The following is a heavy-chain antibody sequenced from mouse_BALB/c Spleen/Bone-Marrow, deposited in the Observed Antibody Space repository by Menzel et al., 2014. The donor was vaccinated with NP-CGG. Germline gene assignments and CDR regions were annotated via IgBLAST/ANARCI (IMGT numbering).Heavy chain of an antibody. CDR1: GFNIKDTY. D-gene: IGHD2-14*01. V-gene: IGHV14-3*02. CDR3: ASYYRYDRRLDY. J-gene: IGHJ3*01. CDR2: IDPANGNT. Sequence: VQLQQSGAELVKPGASVKLSCTASGFNIKDTYMHWVKQRPEQGLEWIGRIDPANGNTKYDPKFQGKATITADTSSNTAYLQLSSLTSEDTAVYYCASYYRYDRRLDYWGQGTLVTVSA.